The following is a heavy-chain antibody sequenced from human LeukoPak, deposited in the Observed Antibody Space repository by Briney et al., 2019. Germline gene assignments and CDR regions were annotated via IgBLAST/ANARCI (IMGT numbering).Heavy chain of an antibody. CDR2: ISYDGSNK. Sequence: GGSLRLSCTASGFTFNNYAMHWVRQAPGKGLEWVAVISYDGSNKYYADSVKGRFTISRDNSKNTLYLQMNSLRAEDTAVYYCARGSRGGITMIVVDYWGQGTLVTVSS. J-gene: IGHJ4*02. V-gene: IGHV3-30-3*01. CDR1: GFTFNNYA. D-gene: IGHD3-22*01. CDR3: ARGSRGGITMIVVDY.